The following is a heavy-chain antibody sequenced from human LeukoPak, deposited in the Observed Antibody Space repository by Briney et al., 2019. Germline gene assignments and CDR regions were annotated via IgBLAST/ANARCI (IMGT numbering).Heavy chain of an antibody. D-gene: IGHD3-10*01. CDR3: ARDKGGMVPFDY. CDR1: GFTFGTFW. Sequence: PGGSLRLSCEASGFTFGTFWMSWVRQAPGKGLEWVANIKQGGSEKNYVDFVKGRFTIARDDAKNSLYLQMNSLRAEDTAVYFCARDKGGMVPFDYWGQGTLVTVSS. CDR2: IKQGGSEK. J-gene: IGHJ4*02. V-gene: IGHV3-7*01.